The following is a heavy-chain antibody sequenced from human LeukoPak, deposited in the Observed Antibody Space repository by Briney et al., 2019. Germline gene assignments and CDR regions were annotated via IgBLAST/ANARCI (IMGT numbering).Heavy chain of an antibody. CDR2: ISVSGGST. Sequence: GGSLRLSCAPSALTFTIHAMCWVRQAPGKGLEWVSGISVSGGSTYYTDSVKGRFTISRDNSENTLYLKMNSLRDKATAVDYCGRDRGVNWFPPWGRGTLVTVSS. J-gene: IGHJ5*02. CDR1: ALTFTIHA. D-gene: IGHD3-3*01. CDR3: GRDRGVNWFPP. V-gene: IGHV3-23*01.